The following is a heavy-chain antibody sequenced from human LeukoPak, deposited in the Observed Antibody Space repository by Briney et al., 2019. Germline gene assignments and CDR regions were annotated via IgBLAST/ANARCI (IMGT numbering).Heavy chain of an antibody. V-gene: IGHV3-53*01. CDR3: ARVGVVVPAAIGWFDS. Sequence: GGSLRLSCAASGFTVSSNYISWVRQAPGKGLEWVSVIYSGGSTCYADSVKGRFTISRDNSKNTLYLQMNSLRAEDTAVYYCARVGVVVPAAIGWFDSWGQGTLVTVSS. J-gene: IGHJ5*01. CDR2: IYSGGST. CDR1: GFTVSSNY. D-gene: IGHD2-2*02.